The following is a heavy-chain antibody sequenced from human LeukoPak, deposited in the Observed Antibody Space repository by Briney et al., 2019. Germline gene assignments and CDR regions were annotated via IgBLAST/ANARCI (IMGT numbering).Heavy chain of an antibody. CDR3: AKDFTPWALISSSWYGFDY. V-gene: IGHV3-30*04. CDR1: GFTFSSYA. Sequence: PGRSLRLSCAASGFTFSSYAMHWVRQAPGKGLEWVAVISYDGSNKYYADSVKGRFTISRDNSKNTLYLQMNSLRAEDTAVYYCAKDFTPWALISSSWYGFDYWGQGTLVTVSS. CDR2: ISYDGSNK. D-gene: IGHD6-13*01. J-gene: IGHJ4*02.